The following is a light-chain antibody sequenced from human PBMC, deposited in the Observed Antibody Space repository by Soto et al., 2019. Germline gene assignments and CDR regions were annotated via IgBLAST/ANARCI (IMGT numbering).Light chain of an antibody. CDR1: QSLGSGY. J-gene: IGKJ1*01. CDR2: AAS. V-gene: IGKV3-20*01. Sequence: ESVLTPSPGTMSLSPVYRATLSCSASQSLGSGYLAWYQQKPGQAPRIIIYAASTRATGIKARFSGSGSGTDFSLTISRLEPEDFAAYYCKKYDTSHRTFGKGTTV. CDR3: KKYDTSHRT.